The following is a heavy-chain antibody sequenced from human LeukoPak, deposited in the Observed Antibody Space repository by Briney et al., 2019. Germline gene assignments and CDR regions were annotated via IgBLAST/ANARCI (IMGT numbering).Heavy chain of an antibody. D-gene: IGHD5-18*01. CDR3: ARAIRGYSYVDYYYGMDV. J-gene: IGHJ6*02. CDR1: GFTFSSYD. V-gene: IGHV3-13*01. CDR2: IGTAGDT. Sequence: PGGSLRLSCAASGFTFSSYDMHWVRQATGKGLEWVSAIGTAGDTYYPASVKGRSTISRENAKNSLYLQMNSLRAGDTAVYYCARAIRGYSYVDYYYGMDVWGQGTTVTVSS.